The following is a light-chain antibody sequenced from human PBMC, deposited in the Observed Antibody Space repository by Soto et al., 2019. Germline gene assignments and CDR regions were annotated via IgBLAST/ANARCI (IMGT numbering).Light chain of an antibody. CDR1: QTVNSR. CDR3: KQYGSSPWT. J-gene: IGKJ1*01. V-gene: IGKV3-20*01. CDR2: GAY. Sequence: EIVLTQSPATLSSSPGERATLSCRASQTVNSRLAWYQHKPGQAPRLLIYGAYSRATGIQDRFSGSGSGTDFTLTIRRLEPEDFAVYYCKQYGSSPWTFGQGTKVDIK.